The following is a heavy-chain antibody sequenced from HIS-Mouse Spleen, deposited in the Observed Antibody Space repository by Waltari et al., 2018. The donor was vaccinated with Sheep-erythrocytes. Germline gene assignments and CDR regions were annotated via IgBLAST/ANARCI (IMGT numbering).Heavy chain of an antibody. Sequence: QVQLVESGGGVVQPGRSLRLSCAASGLTFSSYPMHWVRQAPGKGLEWVAVISYDGSNKYYADCVKGRFTISRDNSKNTLYLQMNSLRAEDTAVYYCARGAFDIWGQGTMVTVSS. V-gene: IGHV3-30-3*01. CDR3: ARGAFDI. CDR1: GLTFSSYP. J-gene: IGHJ3*02. CDR2: ISYDGSNK.